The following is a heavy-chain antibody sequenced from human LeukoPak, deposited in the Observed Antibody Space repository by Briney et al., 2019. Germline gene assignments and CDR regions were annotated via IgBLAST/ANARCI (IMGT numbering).Heavy chain of an antibody. D-gene: IGHD2-2*03. Sequence: PSETLSLTCTVSGGSISSSSYYWGWIRQPPGRGLEWIGSIYYSGSTYYNPSLKSRVTISVDTSKNQFSLKLSSVTAADTAVYYCARTGSWVNWGQGTLVTVSS. CDR3: ARTGSWVN. CDR2: IYYSGST. J-gene: IGHJ4*02. CDR1: GGSISSSSYY. V-gene: IGHV4-39*01.